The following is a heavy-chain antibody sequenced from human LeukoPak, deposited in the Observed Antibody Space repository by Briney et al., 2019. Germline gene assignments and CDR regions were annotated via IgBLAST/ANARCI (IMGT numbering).Heavy chain of an antibody. V-gene: IGHV3-23*01. D-gene: IGHD2-2*01. J-gene: IGHJ4*02. CDR3: AKFPDPCTTNCYGIGQYFDY. Sequence: PGGSLRLSCAASGFTFNSYAMGWVRQAPGKGLEWVSATSGSGDHPYYADSVKGRFTISRDSSKNTLYLQMNGLRAEDTAIYYCAKFPDPCTTNCYGIGQYFDYWGQGTLVTVSS. CDR1: GFTFNSYA. CDR2: TSGSGDHP.